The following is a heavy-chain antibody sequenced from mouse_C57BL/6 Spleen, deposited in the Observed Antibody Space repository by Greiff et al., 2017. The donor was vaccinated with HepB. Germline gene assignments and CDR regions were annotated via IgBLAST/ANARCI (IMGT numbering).Heavy chain of an antibody. CDR1: GFTFSDYG. V-gene: IGHV5-17*01. CDR3: ARRVRNYFDY. CDR2: ISSGSSTI. J-gene: IGHJ2*01. Sequence: DVMLVESGGGLVKPGGSLKLSCEASGFTFSDYGMHWVRQAPEKGLEWVAYISSGSSTIYYADTVKGRFTISRDNANNTRFLLMTSLRSEDTAMYCCARRVRNYFDYWGQGTTLTVSS. D-gene: IGHD2-13*01.